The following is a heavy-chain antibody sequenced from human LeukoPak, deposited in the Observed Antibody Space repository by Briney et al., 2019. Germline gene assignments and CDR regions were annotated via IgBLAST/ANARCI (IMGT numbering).Heavy chain of an antibody. Sequence: SETLSLTCTVSGGSISSYYWSWIRQPAGKGLEWIGRIYTSGSTNYNPSLKSRVTMSVDTSKNQFSLKLSSVTAADTAVYYCARVKTYYYDSSGYYVGTEGNAFDIWGQGTMVTVSS. CDR3: ARVKTYYYDSSGYYVGTEGNAFDI. CDR2: IYTSGST. J-gene: IGHJ3*02. V-gene: IGHV4-4*07. D-gene: IGHD3-22*01. CDR1: GGSISSYY.